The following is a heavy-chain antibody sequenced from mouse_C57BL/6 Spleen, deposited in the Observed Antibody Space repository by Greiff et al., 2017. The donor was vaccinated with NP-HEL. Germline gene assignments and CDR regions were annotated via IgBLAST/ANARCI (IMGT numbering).Heavy chain of an antibody. V-gene: IGHV1-78*01. CDR2: IYPRDGST. CDR1: GYTFTDHT. CDR3: ASRCYYGSSYVYFDV. J-gene: IGHJ1*03. D-gene: IGHD1-1*01. Sequence: QVQLQQSDAELVKPGASVKISCKVSGYTFTDHTIHWMKQRPEQGLEWIGYIYPRDGSTKYNGKFKGKATLTADKSSSTAYMQRNSLTSEDSAVYFGASRCYYGSSYVYFDVWGTGTTVTVSS.